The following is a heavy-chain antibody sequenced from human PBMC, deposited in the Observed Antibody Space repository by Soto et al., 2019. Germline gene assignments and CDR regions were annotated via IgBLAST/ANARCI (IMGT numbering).Heavy chain of an antibody. J-gene: IGHJ4*02. D-gene: IGHD6-19*01. Sequence: LLVESGGGFVQPGGSLRLSCVASGFTFSHAWMDWVRQAPGKGLEWVGRIKSISDGEKTNYAASAAGRFTISREDSKTTLFLHVNSLKTEDAGVYCCTRRIAVAGSYYFDYWGQGTLVTISS. CDR2: IKSISDGEKT. CDR3: TRRIAVAGSYYFDY. CDR1: GFTFSHAW. V-gene: IGHV3-15*07.